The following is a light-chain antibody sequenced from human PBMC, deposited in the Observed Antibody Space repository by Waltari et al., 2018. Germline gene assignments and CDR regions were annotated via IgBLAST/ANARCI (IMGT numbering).Light chain of an antibody. Sequence: QSVLTQPPSASGTPGQRVTISCSGSSSNIGSNYVYWYQHLPGTTPKLLISRNDQRPSGVPGRFSGSKSGTSASLDISGLRSEDEGDYYCAAWDGGVSGPHVFGTGTKVTVL. CDR2: RND. CDR3: AAWDGGVSGPHV. J-gene: IGLJ1*01. CDR1: SSNIGSNY. V-gene: IGLV1-47*01.